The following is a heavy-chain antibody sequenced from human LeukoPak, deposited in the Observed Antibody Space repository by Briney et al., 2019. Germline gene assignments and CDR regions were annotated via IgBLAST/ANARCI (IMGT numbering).Heavy chain of an antibody. V-gene: IGHV4-34*01. CDR2: INHSGST. CDR3: ARGLRIGYSYGYGY. D-gene: IGHD5-18*01. J-gene: IGHJ4*02. CDR1: GGSFSGYY. Sequence: PSETLSLTCAVYGGSFSGYYWSWIRQPPGKGLEWIGEINHSGSTNYNPSLKSRVTISVDTPKNQFSLKLSSVTAADTAVYYCARGLRIGYSYGYGYWGQGTLVTVSS.